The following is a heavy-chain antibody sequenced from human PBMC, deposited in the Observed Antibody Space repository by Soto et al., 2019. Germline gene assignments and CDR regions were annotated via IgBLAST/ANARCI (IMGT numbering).Heavy chain of an antibody. CDR3: AVFKAGAGGSGY. J-gene: IGHJ4*02. Sequence: SETLSLTCTVSGGSVTSGSYHWTWIRQPPGKGLEWIGQTGSTNYNPSLKSRITISVDTSKNQFSLSLSSVTAADTALYYCAVFKAGAGGSGYWGQGTQVTVSS. D-gene: IGHD6-19*01. CDR1: GGSVTSGSYH. CDR2: TGST. V-gene: IGHV4-61*01.